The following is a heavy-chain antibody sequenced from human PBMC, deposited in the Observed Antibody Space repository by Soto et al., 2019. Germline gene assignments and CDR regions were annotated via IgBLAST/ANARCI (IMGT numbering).Heavy chain of an antibody. V-gene: IGHV3-23*01. D-gene: IGHD3-16*01. CDR1: GLTLRSYA. CDR2: ISGRSGVP. CDR3: AKGGPFTGGFDP. J-gene: IGHJ5*02. Sequence: EGQVLQSGGDLVQPGGSLRLSCAGSGLTLRSYAMTWIRQTLEKGLEWVSTISGRSGVPSYADSVNGRFTVSRDNSKNTLYLQMKSLRPDDPAIYYCAKGGPFTGGFDPWGQGTLVTVAS.